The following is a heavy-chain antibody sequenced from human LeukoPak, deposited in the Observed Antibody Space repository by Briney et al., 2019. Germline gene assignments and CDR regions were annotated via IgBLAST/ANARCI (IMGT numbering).Heavy chain of an antibody. Sequence: SETLSLTCTVSGGSISSSSYYWGWIRQPPGKGLEWIGSIYYSGSTYYNPSLKSRVTISVDTSKNQFSLKLSSVTAADTAVYYCARLAWFGELSHTGYFDYWGQGTLVTVSS. D-gene: IGHD3-10*01. CDR2: IYYSGST. CDR1: GGSISSSSYY. V-gene: IGHV4-39*01. J-gene: IGHJ4*02. CDR3: ARLAWFGELSHTGYFDY.